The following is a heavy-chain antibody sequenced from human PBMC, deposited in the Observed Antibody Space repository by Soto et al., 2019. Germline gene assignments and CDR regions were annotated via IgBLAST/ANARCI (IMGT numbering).Heavy chain of an antibody. J-gene: IGHJ5*02. CDR2: INPNSGGT. CDR3: ARNIVTTIDPRPFDP. Sequence: ASVKVSCKPSGYTFTGYYIHWVRQAPGQGLEWMGWINPNSGGTNYAQKFQDRVTMTRDTSISTAYMELSRLRSDDTAMYYCARNIVTTIDPRPFDPWGQGTLVTVSS. D-gene: IGHD5-12*01. CDR1: GYTFTGYY. V-gene: IGHV1-2*02.